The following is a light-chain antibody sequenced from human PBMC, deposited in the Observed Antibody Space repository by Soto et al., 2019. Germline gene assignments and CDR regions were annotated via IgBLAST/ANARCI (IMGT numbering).Light chain of an antibody. V-gene: IGKV1-27*01. CDR1: QDISNF. CDR3: QQFSSYPLT. J-gene: IGKJ4*01. CDR2: AAS. Sequence: DIQMTQSPSSLSAFVGDTVTITCRASQDISNFLAWYQQKPGKVPKLLIYAASTLQSGVPSRFSGSGSGTDFTLTISRLEPEDFAVYYCQQFSSYPLTFGGGTKVDIK.